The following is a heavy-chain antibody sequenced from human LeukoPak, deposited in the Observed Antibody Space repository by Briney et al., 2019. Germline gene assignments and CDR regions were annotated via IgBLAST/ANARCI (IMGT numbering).Heavy chain of an antibody. D-gene: IGHD6-19*01. CDR2: TYYRFKWKN. J-gene: IGHJ4*02. Sequence: SRTLSLTCAISGDSVSSNSAAWNWIRQSPSRGLEWLGRTYYRFKWKNDYAVSVKSRLTVNPDTSKNQFSLRLDSVNAEDTGVYYCAREGGMAEAAFDYWGQGILVTVS. CDR1: GDSVSSNSAA. CDR3: AREGGMAEAAFDY. V-gene: IGHV6-1*01.